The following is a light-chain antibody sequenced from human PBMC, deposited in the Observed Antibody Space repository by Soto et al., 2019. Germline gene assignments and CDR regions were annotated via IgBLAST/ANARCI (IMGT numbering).Light chain of an antibody. Sequence: LTQPRSVSGSPGQSVTISCTGTSSDVGGYNSVSWYQQHPDKAPKFMIYDVSKRPSGVPDRFSGSKSGNTASLTISGLQAEDEADYYCCSYAGSDAHYVFGTGTKVTVL. J-gene: IGLJ1*01. CDR2: DVS. V-gene: IGLV2-11*01. CDR3: CSYAGSDAHYV. CDR1: SSDVGGYNS.